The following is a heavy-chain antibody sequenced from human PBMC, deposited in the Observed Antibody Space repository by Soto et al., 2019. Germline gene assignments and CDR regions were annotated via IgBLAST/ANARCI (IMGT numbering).Heavy chain of an antibody. CDR2: IATYNSNR. V-gene: IGHV1-18*01. D-gene: IGHD3-10*01. J-gene: IGHJ5*02. Sequence: ASVAVSCMPSGCTFPHFGLSWVRPAPGQGLEWMGWIATYNSNRNYAQKFQGRLTLTTDTSSSTAYMELKSLRYDDTAVYYCATVLRGVVNWFDPWGQGTLVTVSS. CDR1: GCTFPHFG. CDR3: ATVLRGVVNWFDP.